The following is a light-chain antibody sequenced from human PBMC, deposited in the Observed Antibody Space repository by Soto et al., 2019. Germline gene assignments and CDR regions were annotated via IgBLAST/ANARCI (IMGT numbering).Light chain of an antibody. CDR2: GAF. CDR3: QQYESSPPT. V-gene: IGKV3-20*01. Sequence: EVVLTQSPGTLSLSPGERATLSCRASQSLNRNYLAWYQRKPGQPPRLLMYGAFNRATDVPATFSGSVSGTDYILIITTLEPEDFAVYYCQQYESSPPTFGQGTKVEF. CDR1: QSLNRNY. J-gene: IGKJ1*01.